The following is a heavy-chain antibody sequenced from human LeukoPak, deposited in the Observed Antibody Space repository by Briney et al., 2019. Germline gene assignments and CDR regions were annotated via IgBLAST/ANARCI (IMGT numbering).Heavy chain of an antibody. J-gene: IGHJ4*02. V-gene: IGHV4-39*07. CDR3: ARDDRRYNWNSEWVPGTDY. CDR2: IYYSGST. D-gene: IGHD1-7*01. CDR1: GGSISSSSYY. Sequence: TSETLSLTCTVSGGSISSSSYYWGWIRQPPGKGLEWIGSIYYSGSTYYNPSLKSRVTISVDTSKNQFSLKLSSVTAADTAVYYCARDDRRYNWNSEWVPGTDYWGQGTLVTVSS.